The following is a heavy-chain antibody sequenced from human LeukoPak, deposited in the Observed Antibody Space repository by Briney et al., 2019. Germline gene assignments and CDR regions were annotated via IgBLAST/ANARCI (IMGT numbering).Heavy chain of an antibody. J-gene: IGHJ4*02. CDR1: GFTVSSNY. D-gene: IGHD2-15*01. Sequence: VGSLRLSCAASGFTVSSNYMSWVRQAPGKGVEWGSVIYSGRSTYYADCVKGRYTISRDNAKNSLYLQMNSLRAEDTAVYYCARDGKEGSYCSGGSCYYFDYWGQGTRVTV. V-gene: IGHV3-53*01. CDR2: IYSGRST. CDR3: ARDGKEGSYCSGGSCYYFDY.